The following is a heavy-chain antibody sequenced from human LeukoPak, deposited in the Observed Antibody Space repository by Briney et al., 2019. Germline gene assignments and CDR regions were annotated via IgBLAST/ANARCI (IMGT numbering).Heavy chain of an antibody. V-gene: IGHV1-46*01. CDR2: INPSGGST. J-gene: IGHJ4*02. D-gene: IGHD4-17*01. Sequence: SVKVSCKASGYTVTNYHINWMRQAPGQRLERMGRINPSGGSTTNAQKFQGRVIMTRDMSTSTVYMELSSLRSEDTAVYFCARYGHSPFFDYWGQGTLVIVSS. CDR1: GYTVTNYH. CDR3: ARYGHSPFFDY.